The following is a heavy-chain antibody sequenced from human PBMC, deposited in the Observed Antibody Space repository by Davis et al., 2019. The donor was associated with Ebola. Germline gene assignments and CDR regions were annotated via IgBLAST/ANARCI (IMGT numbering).Heavy chain of an antibody. D-gene: IGHD6-13*01. V-gene: IGHV3-73*01. J-gene: IGHJ6*02. CDR1: GFTFSGSA. CDR2: IRSKANSYAT. CDR3: TSTIAAAGTLNYYYYGMDV. Sequence: GGSLRLSCAASGFTFSGSAMHWVRQASGKGLEWVGRIRSKANSYATAYAASVKGRFTISRDDSKNTAYLQMNSLKTEDTAVYYCTSTIAAAGTLNYYYYGMDVWGQGTTVTVSS.